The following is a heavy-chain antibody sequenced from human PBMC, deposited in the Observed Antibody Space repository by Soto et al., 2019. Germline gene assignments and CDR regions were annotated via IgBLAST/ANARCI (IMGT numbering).Heavy chain of an antibody. J-gene: IGHJ4*02. CDR1: GFTFSSYG. V-gene: IGHV3-33*01. D-gene: IGHD2-21*01. CDR3: ARDQESVALFDY. CDR2: IWYDGSNK. Sequence: QVQLVECGGGVVQPGRSLRLSCAASGFTFSSYGMHWVRQAPGKGLEWVAVIWYDGSNKYYADSVKGRFTISRDNSKNTLYLQMNSLRAEDTAVYYCARDQESVALFDYWGQGTLVTVSS.